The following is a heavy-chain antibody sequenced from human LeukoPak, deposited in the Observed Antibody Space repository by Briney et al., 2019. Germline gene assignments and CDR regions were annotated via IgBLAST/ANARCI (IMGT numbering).Heavy chain of an antibody. CDR3: ARRLYSGYDFDY. CDR2: IYPGDSDT. J-gene: IGHJ4*02. V-gene: IGHV5-51*01. D-gene: IGHD5-12*01. Sequence: HGESLKISCKGSGYSFTSYWIGWVRQLPEKGLEWMGIIYPGDSDTRYSPSFQGQVTISADKSISTAYLQWSSLKASDTAMYFCARRLYSGYDFDYWGQGTLVTVSS. CDR1: GYSFTSYW.